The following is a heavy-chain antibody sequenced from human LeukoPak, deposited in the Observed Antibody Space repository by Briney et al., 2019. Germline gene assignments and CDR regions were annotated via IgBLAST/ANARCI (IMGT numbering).Heavy chain of an antibody. CDR1: GGSISSGGYY. D-gene: IGHD3-22*01. CDR2: IYYSGST. Sequence: PSETLSLTCTVSGGSISSGGYYWSWIHQHPGKGLEWIGYIYYSGSTYYNPSLKSRVTISVDTSKNQFSLKLSSVTAADTAVYYCARGLDSSGYYWFYFDYWGQGTLVTVSS. CDR3: ARGLDSSGYYWFYFDY. V-gene: IGHV4-31*03. J-gene: IGHJ4*02.